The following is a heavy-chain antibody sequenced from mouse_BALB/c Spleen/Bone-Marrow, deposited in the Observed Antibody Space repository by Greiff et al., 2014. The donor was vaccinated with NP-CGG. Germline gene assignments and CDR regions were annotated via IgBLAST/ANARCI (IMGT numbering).Heavy chain of an antibody. V-gene: IGHV1-77*01. CDR3: ARSNSISTATDY. CDR1: GYTFTNYD. Sequence: VNLVESGAELVKPGASVKLSCKASGYTFTNYDINWVRQGPEQELEWIGWIFPGNGSTNYNEKFKGKATLTTDKSSSTAYMQLSRLASEDSAVYFCARSNSISTATDYWGQGTTLTVSS. J-gene: IGHJ2*01. D-gene: IGHD1-2*01. CDR2: IFPGNGST.